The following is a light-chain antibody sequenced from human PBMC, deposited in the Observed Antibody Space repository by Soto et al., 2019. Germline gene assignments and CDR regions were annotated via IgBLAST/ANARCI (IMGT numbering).Light chain of an antibody. V-gene: IGKV3-20*01. CDR1: QSVSSNY. CDR3: QQFGSSPWT. J-gene: IGKJ1*01. Sequence: IVLTQSPGTLSLSPGERATLSCRASQSVSSNYLAWYQQKPGQAPRLVIYGASNRATGIPDRFSGSGSGTDFTLTISRLEAEDFAVFYCQQFGSSPWTFGQGTKVEIK. CDR2: GAS.